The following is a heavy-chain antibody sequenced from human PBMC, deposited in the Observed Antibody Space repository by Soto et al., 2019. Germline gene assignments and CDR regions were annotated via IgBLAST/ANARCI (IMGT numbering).Heavy chain of an antibody. CDR2: MNPNSGNT. CDR3: AREISGSYRFDY. Sequence: VKVSCKASGYTFTSYDINLVRQATGQGLEWMGWMNPNSGNTGYAQKFQGRVTMTRNTSISTAYMELSSLRSEDTAVYYCAREISGSYRFDYWGQGTLVTVSS. D-gene: IGHD1-26*01. J-gene: IGHJ4*02. V-gene: IGHV1-8*01. CDR1: GYTFTSYD.